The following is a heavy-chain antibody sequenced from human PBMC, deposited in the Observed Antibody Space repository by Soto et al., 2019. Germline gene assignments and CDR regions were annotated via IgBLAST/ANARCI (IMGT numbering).Heavy chain of an antibody. CDR3: ARPYYYGSGRLYWYFDL. Sequence: ITLKKSGPTLVKPTQTRTLTCTFSGFSLSTSGVGVGWIRQPPGKALEWLALIYWDDDKRYSPSLKSRLTITKDTSKNQVVLTMTNMDPVDTATYYCARPYYYGSGRLYWYFDLWGRGTLVTVSS. D-gene: IGHD3-10*01. J-gene: IGHJ2*01. CDR1: GFSLSTSGVG. V-gene: IGHV2-5*02. CDR2: IYWDDDK.